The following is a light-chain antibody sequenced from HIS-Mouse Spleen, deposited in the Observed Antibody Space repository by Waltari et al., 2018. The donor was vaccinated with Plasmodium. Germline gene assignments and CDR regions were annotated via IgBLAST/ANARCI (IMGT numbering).Light chain of an antibody. CDR2: DDS. V-gene: IGKV3-11*01. Sequence: EIVLTQSPANLSLSPGERATISCRSSQSVSSYLAWYQQKPGQAPRLLIYDDSNRATGIPARFSGSGSGTDFTLTISSLEPEDFAVYYCQQRSNWPSLTFGGGTKVEIK. J-gene: IGKJ4*01. CDR3: QQRSNWPSLT. CDR1: QSVSSY.